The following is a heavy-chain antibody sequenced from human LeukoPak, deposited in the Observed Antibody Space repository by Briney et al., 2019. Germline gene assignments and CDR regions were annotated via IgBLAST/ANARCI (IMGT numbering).Heavy chain of an antibody. D-gene: IGHD6-19*01. V-gene: IGHV3-30*18. CDR2: ISSDGSNK. CDR3: AKDFISGSAH. J-gene: IGHJ4*02. Sequence: GGSLRLSCAASGFTFSSSGMHWARQAPGKGLEWVAVISSDGSNKYYADSVKGRFTISRDDSRNTLYLQMNSLRAEDTAVYFCAKDFISGSAHWGQGTLVTVSS. CDR1: GFTFSSSG.